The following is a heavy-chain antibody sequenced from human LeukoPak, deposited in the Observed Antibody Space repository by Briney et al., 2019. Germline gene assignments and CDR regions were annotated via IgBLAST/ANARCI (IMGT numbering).Heavy chain of an antibody. V-gene: IGHV3-30*03. CDR2: ISYDGSNK. J-gene: IGHJ4*02. CDR1: GFTFSSYG. D-gene: IGHD1-26*01. CDR3: AIPVGATTASDY. Sequence: GGSLRLSCAASGFTFSSYGMHWVRQAPGKGLEWVAVISYDGSNKYYADSVKGRFTISRDNSKNTLYLQMNSLRAGDTAVYYCAIPVGATTASDYWGQGTLVTVSS.